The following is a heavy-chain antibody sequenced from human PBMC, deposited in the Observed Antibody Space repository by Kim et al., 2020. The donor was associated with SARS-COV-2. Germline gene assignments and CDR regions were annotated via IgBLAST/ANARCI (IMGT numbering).Heavy chain of an antibody. J-gene: IGHJ4*02. CDR2: IYYSGST. CDR3: ARDGYYDSSGPKGFDY. D-gene: IGHD3-22*01. Sequence: SETLSLTCTVSGGSISSYYWSWIRQPPGKGLEWIGYIYYSGSTNYNPSLKSRVTISVDTSKNQFSLKLSSVTAADTAVYYCARDGYYDSSGPKGFDYWGQGTLVTVSS. V-gene: IGHV4-59*01. CDR1: GGSISSYY.